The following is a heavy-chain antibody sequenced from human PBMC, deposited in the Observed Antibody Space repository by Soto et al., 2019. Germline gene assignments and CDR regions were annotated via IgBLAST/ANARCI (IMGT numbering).Heavy chain of an antibody. Sequence: QVHLEESGPGLVKPSGTLSLTCAVSSGSISSSDWWTWVRQPPGKGLEWIGEINHRGTTNYNPSLKRRAIISVDKSQNQFSLRLTSVTAADTAVYYCARENRGTILPYYSYGDVWGKGATVTVSS. V-gene: IGHV4-4*02. J-gene: IGHJ6*03. CDR1: SGSISSSDW. D-gene: IGHD1-7*01. CDR3: ARENRGTILPYYSYGDV. CDR2: INHRGTT.